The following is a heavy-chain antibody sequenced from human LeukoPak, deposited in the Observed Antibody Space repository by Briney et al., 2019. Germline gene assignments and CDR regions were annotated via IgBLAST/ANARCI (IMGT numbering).Heavy chain of an antibody. CDR3: ARALVDGYKELGY. CDR1: GYTFTTYG. D-gene: IGHD5-24*01. CDR2: VSAYNGNT. Sequence: ASVKVSCKASGYTFTTYGITWVRQAPGQGLEWMGWVSAYNGNTNYAQKLQGRVTMTTDTSTSTAYMELRSLRSDDTAVYYCARALVDGYKELGYWGQGTLVTVSS. V-gene: IGHV1-18*01. J-gene: IGHJ4*02.